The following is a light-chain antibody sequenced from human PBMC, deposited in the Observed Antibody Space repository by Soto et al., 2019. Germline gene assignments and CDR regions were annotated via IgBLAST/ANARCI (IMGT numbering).Light chain of an antibody. CDR3: QQYESWPPLT. CDR1: QSVGSA. J-gene: IGKJ4*01. CDR2: GAS. V-gene: IGKV3-15*01. Sequence: EIVMTQSPATLSVSPGETATLSCRASQSVGSAVAWYQHKPGQAPRLLIVGASIRATGVPGRFSGGGSGTEFTLTISSLPSEDFAVYYCQQYESWPPLTFGGGTTVELK.